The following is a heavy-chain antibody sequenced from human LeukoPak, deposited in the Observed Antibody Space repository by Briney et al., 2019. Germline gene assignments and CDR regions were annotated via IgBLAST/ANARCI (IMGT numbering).Heavy chain of an antibody. Sequence: GESLKISCKGSGYSFTSYWIGLVRQMPGKGLGWMGIIYPGDSDTRYSPSFQGQVTISADKSISTAYLQWSSLKASDTAMYYCARLLIYSGNRGYYFDYWGQGTLVTVSS. D-gene: IGHD1-26*01. CDR3: ARLLIYSGNRGYYFDY. V-gene: IGHV5-51*01. CDR1: GYSFTSYW. CDR2: IYPGDSDT. J-gene: IGHJ4*02.